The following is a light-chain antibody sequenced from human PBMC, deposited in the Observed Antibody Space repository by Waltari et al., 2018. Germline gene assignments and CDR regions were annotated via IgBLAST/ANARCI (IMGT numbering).Light chain of an antibody. Sequence: QSALTQPASVSGSPGQSIPISCTGTSSDVGGYNYVSWYQQHPGKAPKLMLYDVSKRPSGGSNRFYGSKSGNTASLTISGLQAEDEADYYCSSYTSSSTWVFGGGTKLTVL. J-gene: IGLJ3*02. CDR1: SSDVGGYNY. CDR2: DVS. V-gene: IGLV2-14*01. CDR3: SSYTSSSTWV.